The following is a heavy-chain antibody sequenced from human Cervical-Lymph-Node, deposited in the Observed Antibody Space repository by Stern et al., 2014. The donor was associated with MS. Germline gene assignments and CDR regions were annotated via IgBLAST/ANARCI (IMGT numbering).Heavy chain of an antibody. CDR1: GFSLNSLG. CDR3: LGVGDAMHV. CDR2: ISVGGSNR. Sequence: VQLVESGGGVVQPGRSLRLSCAVSGFSLNSLGMHWVRQAPGKGLEWVAVISVGGSNRGYGDSLKGRFSISRDISNQTVYLKMNSLRPEDSAVYYCLGVGDAMHVWGQGTTVIVSS. V-gene: IGHV3-30*03. J-gene: IGHJ6*02.